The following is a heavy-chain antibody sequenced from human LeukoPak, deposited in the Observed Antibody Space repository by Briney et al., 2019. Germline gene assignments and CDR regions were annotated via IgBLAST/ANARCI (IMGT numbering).Heavy chain of an antibody. CDR2: ISSSGSTI. J-gene: IGHJ4*02. Sequence: GGSLRLSCAASGFIFSSYEMNWVRQAPGKGLEWVSYISSSGSTIYYADSAKGRFTISRDNAKNSLYLQMNSLRAEDTAVYYCARDGLWFGELFWGQGTLVTVSS. CDR1: GFIFSSYE. V-gene: IGHV3-48*03. CDR3: ARDGLWFGELF. D-gene: IGHD3-10*01.